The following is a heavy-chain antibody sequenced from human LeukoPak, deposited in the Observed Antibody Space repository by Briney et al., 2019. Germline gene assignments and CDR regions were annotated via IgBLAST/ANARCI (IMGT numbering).Heavy chain of an antibody. D-gene: IGHD5-24*01. V-gene: IGHV3-7*03. CDR3: ARGQMAAINAFDI. J-gene: IGHJ3*02. Sequence: GGSLRLSCAASGFTFSSYWMSWVRQAPGKGLEWVANIKQDGSEKYYVDSVKGRFTISRDNAKNSLYLQMNSLRSEDTAVYYCARGQMAAINAFDIWGQGTMVTVSS. CDR1: GFTFSSYW. CDR2: IKQDGSEK.